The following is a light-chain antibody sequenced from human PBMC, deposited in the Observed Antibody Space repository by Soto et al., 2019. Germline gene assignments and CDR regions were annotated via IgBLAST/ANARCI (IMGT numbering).Light chain of an antibody. Sequence: IVLTQSPGTLSVSPGERVILSCRASQTLRNKLGWYQQKPGQAPRLLIYGGFTRATGIPARFSGSGSGTEHILTINHLRSEDFAIYYCHQHNAWPLTFGPGTKLDLK. CDR3: HQHNAWPLT. CDR2: GGF. CDR1: QTLRNK. J-gene: IGKJ3*01. V-gene: IGKV3-15*01.